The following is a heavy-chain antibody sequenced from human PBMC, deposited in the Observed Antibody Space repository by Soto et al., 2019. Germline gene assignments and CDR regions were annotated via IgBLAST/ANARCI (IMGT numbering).Heavy chain of an antibody. D-gene: IGHD2-8*01. V-gene: IGHV4-31*03. CDR2: IYYSGST. CDR3: ARGTRKKIWYSSPGAFDY. CDR1: GGSISSGGYY. J-gene: IGHJ4*02. Sequence: QVQLQESGPGLVKPSQTLSLTCTVSGGSISSGGYYWIWIRQHPGKGMEWIGYIYYSGSTYYNPSLNSRVTISVDTSKNQFSLKLGSVTAADTGVYYCARGTRKKIWYSSPGAFDYWGQGTLVTVSS.